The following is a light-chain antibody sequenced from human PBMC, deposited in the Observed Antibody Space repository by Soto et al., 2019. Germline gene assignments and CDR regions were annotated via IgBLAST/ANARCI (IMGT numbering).Light chain of an antibody. Sequence: QSVLTQPPSASGTPGQRVIISCSGSRANIGSHTVNSNQQLPGTAPKLLIYSDNQRPSGVPDRFSGSKSGTSASLAISGLQSEDEADYYCAAWDDSLNGYVFGTGTKVTVL. CDR3: AAWDDSLNGYV. V-gene: IGLV1-44*01. J-gene: IGLJ1*01. CDR2: SDN. CDR1: RANIGSHT.